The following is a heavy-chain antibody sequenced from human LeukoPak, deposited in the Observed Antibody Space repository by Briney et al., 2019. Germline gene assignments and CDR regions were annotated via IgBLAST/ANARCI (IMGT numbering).Heavy chain of an antibody. V-gene: IGHV3-30*04. CDR2: VSYDGSYK. CDR3: ARVPGYGAAYYFDY. CDR1: GFTFSNFA. Sequence: GGSLRLSCAATGFTFSNFAMHWVRQAPGKGLEWVAVVSYDGSYKYYADSVKGRFTISRDNSKNTLYLQMNSLRAEDTAVYYCARVPGYGAAYYFDYWGQGTLVTVSS. J-gene: IGHJ4*02. D-gene: IGHD1-1*01.